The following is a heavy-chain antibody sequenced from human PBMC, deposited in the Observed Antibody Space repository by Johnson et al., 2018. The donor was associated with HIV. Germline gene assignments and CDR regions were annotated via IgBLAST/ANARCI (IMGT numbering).Heavy chain of an antibody. CDR2: INWNGGST. Sequence: VQLVESGGGVVRPGGSLRLSCAASGFTFDDYGMSWVRQGRGGGLEWVSGINWNGGSTGYADSVKGRFTISRDNAKNTLYLQMNSLRAEDTALYYCARSDYDSSGYYAFDIWGQGTMVTVAS. J-gene: IGHJ3*02. CDR1: GFTFDDYG. V-gene: IGHV3-20*04. CDR3: ARSDYDSSGYYAFDI. D-gene: IGHD3-22*01.